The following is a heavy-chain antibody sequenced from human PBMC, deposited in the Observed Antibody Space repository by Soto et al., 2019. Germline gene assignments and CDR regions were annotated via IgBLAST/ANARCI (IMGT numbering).Heavy chain of an antibody. J-gene: IGHJ4*02. V-gene: IGHV3-30-3*01. Sequence: QVQLVESGGGVVQPGRSLRLSCAASGFTFSSYAMHWVRQAPGKGLEWVAVISDDGGNKYYADSMKGRFTISRDNSKNTMYLQMNSLRAEDTAVYYCARSVGASGDYWGQGTLVTVSS. CDR2: ISDDGGNK. CDR1: GFTFSSYA. D-gene: IGHD3-16*01. CDR3: ARSVGASGDY.